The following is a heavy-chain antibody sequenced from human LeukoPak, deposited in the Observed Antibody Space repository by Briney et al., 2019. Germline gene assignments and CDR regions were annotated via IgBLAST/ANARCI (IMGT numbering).Heavy chain of an antibody. D-gene: IGHD4-17*01. J-gene: IGHJ4*02. CDR1: GGSISSGGYS. CDR3: ARSTTAFDY. CDR2: IYHSGST. V-gene: IGHV4-30-2*01. Sequence: SETLSLTCAVSGGSISSGGYSWSWIRQPPGKGLEWIGYIYHSGSTYYNPSHKSRVTISVDRSKNQFSLKLSSVTAADTAVYYCARSTTAFDYWGQGTLVTVSS.